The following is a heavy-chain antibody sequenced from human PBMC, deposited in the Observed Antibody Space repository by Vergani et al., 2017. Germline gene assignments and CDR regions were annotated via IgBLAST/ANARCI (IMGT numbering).Heavy chain of an antibody. CDR1: GFRVTTYY. V-gene: IGHV3-66*02. D-gene: IGHD2-15*01. CDR2: IKSDCRT. J-gene: IGHJ4*01. Sequence: VELLESGGGLAQPGGSLRVSCSASGFRVTTYYMSWVRQAPGKGLEWVSVIKSDCRTSYAESVRGRITISRDTSRNAVYLQMNILRVEDTGVYYCTSSECSGTTCYGHYFDLWGHGILVTVSS. CDR3: TSSECSGTTCYGHYFDL.